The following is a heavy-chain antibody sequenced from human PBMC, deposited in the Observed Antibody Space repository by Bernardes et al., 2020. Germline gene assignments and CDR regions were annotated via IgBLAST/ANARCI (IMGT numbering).Heavy chain of an antibody. V-gene: IGHV4-59*01. CDR2: IHYSGST. J-gene: IGHJ6*03. D-gene: IGHD3-22*01. Sequence: SETLSLTCTVSGDSIRSKFWSWIRQPPGKGLEWIGYIHYSGSTKYNPSLKSRVTISVDTSKSQFSLRLTSVTAADTAVYYCATLGDSSGYHYYRPHMDVWGKGTTVTVSS. CDR3: ATLGDSSGYHYYRPHMDV. CDR1: GDSIRSKF.